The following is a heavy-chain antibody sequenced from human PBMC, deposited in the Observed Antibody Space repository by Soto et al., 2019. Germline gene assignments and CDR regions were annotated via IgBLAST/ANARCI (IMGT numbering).Heavy chain of an antibody. CDR2: IYPDDSYT. D-gene: IGHD3-10*01. CDR3: ARRGRKPYGLGSYGPTGFAY. Sequence: EVQLVQSGAEVKKPGESLKISCKGSGYSFNTYWIGWVRQMPGKGLEWMGIIYPDDSYTLYSPSFQGQVTISADKSINTDYRHGSSLQASDTAMSYCARRGRKPYGLGSYGPTGFAYRGQGTLVTVSS. V-gene: IGHV5-51*01. J-gene: IGHJ4*02. CDR1: GYSFNTYW.